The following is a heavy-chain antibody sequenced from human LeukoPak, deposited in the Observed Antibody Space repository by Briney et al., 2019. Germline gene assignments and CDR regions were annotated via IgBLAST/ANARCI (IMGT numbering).Heavy chain of an antibody. CDR3: ARVSWSVFGVVTPGYYYYYMDV. V-gene: IGHV1-8*03. J-gene: IGHJ6*03. CDR1: GYTFTSYD. Sequence: ASVKVSCKASGYTFTSYDINWVRPATGQGLEWMGWMNPNSGNTGYAQKFQGRVTITRNTSISTAYMELSSLRSEDTAVYYCARVSWSVFGVVTPGYYYYYMDVWGKGTTVTVSS. D-gene: IGHD3-3*01. CDR2: MNPNSGNT.